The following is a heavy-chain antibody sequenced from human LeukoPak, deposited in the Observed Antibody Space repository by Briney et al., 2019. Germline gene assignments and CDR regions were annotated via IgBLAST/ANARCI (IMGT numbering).Heavy chain of an antibody. V-gene: IGHV1-46*01. D-gene: IGHD3-22*01. Sequence: ASVKVSCKASGYTFTSYYMQWVRQAPGQGLEWMGIINPSGGSTSYAQKFQGRVFMTRDTSTSTVYMELSRLRSEDTAVYYCARAYYYDSSGYYPGGDYWGQGTLVTVSS. J-gene: IGHJ4*02. CDR2: INPSGGST. CDR3: ARAYYYDSSGYYPGGDY. CDR1: GYTFTSYY.